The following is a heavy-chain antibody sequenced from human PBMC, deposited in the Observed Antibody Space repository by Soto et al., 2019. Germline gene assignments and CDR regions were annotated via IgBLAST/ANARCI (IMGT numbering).Heavy chain of an antibody. CDR1: GFTFSSYG. CDR3: ARGGLLWFGELLYLDY. J-gene: IGHJ4*02. V-gene: IGHV3-33*01. D-gene: IGHD3-10*01. Sequence: QVQLAESGGGVVQPGRSLRLSCAASGFTFSSYGMHWVRQAPGKGLEWVAVIWYDGSNKYYADSVKGRFTISRDNSKNTLYLQMNSLRAEDTAVYYCARGGLLWFGELLYLDYWGQGTLVTVSS. CDR2: IWYDGSNK.